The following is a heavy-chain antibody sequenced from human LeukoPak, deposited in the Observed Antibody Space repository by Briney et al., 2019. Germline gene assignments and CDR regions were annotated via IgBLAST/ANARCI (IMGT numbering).Heavy chain of an antibody. CDR2: IIPVLNIT. J-gene: IGHJ6*02. V-gene: IGHV1-69*04. CDR1: GGTFSSSA. CDR3: ARDQGLTAPPPYGLDV. Sequence: SVKVSCKTSGGTFSSSAITWVRQAPGQGLECMGRIIPVLNITTYAQKFQGSVTITADTSTSTVYMELSSLRSEETAVYYCARDQGLTAPPPYGLDVWGQGTTVIVSS. D-gene: IGHD5-18*01.